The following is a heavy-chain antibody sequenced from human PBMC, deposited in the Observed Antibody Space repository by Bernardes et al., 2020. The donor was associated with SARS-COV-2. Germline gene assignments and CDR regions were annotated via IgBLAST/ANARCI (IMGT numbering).Heavy chain of an antibody. CDR1: GFTFSSYGFTFSSYA. V-gene: IGHV3-33*01. CDR3: ARDVTVVQGVVISPDYHYGMDV. D-gene: IGHD3-10*01. CDR2: IWYDGRNK. J-gene: IGHJ6*02. Sequence: SLRLSCAVSGFTFSSYGFTFSSYAMHWVRQAPGKGLEWVAVIWYDGRNKYYAESVKGRFTISRDNSKNTVYLQMNNLRAEDAAVYYCARDVTVVQGVVISPDYHYGMDVWGQGTTVTVSS.